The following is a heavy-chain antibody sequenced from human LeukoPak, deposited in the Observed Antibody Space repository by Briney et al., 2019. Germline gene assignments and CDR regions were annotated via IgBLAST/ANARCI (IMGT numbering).Heavy chain of an antibody. J-gene: IGHJ4*02. CDR1: GFTFSNYG. Sequence: PGGSLRLSCAASGFTFSNYGMHWVRQAPGKGLEWVAVIWHDGSNKYYAHSVKGRFTISRDNSKNTLYLQMNSLRAEDTAVYYCANNFDYWGQGTLVTVSS. CDR2: IWHDGSNK. V-gene: IGHV3-33*06. CDR3: ANNFDY.